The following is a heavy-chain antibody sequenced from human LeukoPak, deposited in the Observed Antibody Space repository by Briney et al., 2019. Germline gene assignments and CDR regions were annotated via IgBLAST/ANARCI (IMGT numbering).Heavy chain of an antibody. V-gene: IGHV1-3*01. Sequence: GASVKVSCKASGYTFTSYAMHWVRQAPGQRLEWMGWINAGNGNTKYSQKFQGRVTITRDTSASIAYMELSSLRSEDTAVYYCARVDKRVGATSSGYFDCWGQGTLVTVSS. CDR2: INAGNGNT. D-gene: IGHD1-26*01. CDR1: GYTFTSYA. J-gene: IGHJ4*02. CDR3: ARVDKRVGATSSGYFDC.